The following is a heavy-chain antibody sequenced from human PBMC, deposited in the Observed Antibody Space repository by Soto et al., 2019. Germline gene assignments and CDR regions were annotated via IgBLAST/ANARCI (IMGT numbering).Heavy chain of an antibody. CDR2: IYYSGST. CDR3: ARELQYYYDSSGYYTTSGDYFDY. V-gene: IGHV4-30-4*01. CDR1: GGSISSGDYY. J-gene: IGHJ4*02. D-gene: IGHD3-22*01. Sequence: SETLSLTCTVSGGSISSGDYYWSWIRQPTGKGLEWIGYIYYSGSTYYNPSLKSRVTISVDTSKNQFSLKLSSVTAADTAVYYCARELQYYYDSSGYYTTSGDYFDYWGQGTLVTVSS.